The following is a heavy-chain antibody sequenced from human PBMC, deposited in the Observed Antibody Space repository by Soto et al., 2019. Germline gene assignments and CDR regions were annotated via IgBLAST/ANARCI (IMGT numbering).Heavy chain of an antibody. CDR1: GFTFSSYW. D-gene: IGHD3-10*01. Sequence: GGSLRLSCAASGFTFSSYWMSWVRQAPGKGLEWVANIKQDGSEKCYVDSVKGRFTISRDNAKNSLYLQMNSLRAEDTAVYYCARDCPYGSGSDGYSYGMDVWGQATTVTVSS. J-gene: IGHJ6*02. V-gene: IGHV3-7*01. CDR2: IKQDGSEK. CDR3: ARDCPYGSGSDGYSYGMDV.